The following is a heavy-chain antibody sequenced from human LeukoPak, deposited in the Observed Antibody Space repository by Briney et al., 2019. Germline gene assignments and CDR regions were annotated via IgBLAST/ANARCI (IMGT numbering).Heavy chain of an antibody. CDR3: ARGLTGDLEDWYFDL. V-gene: IGHV4-31*03. D-gene: IGHD7-27*01. CDR2: IYYSGST. CDR1: GGSISSGGYY. J-gene: IGHJ2*01. Sequence: PSQTLSLTCTVSGGSISSGGYYWSWIRQHPGKGLEWIGYIYYSGSTYYNPSLKTRVTISVDTSKNQFSLKLSSVTAADTAVYYCARGLTGDLEDWYFDLWGRGTLVTVSS.